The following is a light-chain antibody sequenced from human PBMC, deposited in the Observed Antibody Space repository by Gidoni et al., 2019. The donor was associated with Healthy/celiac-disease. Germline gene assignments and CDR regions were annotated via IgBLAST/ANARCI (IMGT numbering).Light chain of an antibody. V-gene: IGKV3-15*01. Sequence: EIVMTQSPATLSVSPGERATLSCRASQSVSSNLAWDQQKPGQAPRRLIYGASTRATGIPARFSGSGSGTEFTLTISSLQSEDFAVYYCQQYNNWPETFXXXTKLEIK. CDR2: GAS. CDR1: QSVSSN. J-gene: IGKJ2*01. CDR3: QQYNNWPET.